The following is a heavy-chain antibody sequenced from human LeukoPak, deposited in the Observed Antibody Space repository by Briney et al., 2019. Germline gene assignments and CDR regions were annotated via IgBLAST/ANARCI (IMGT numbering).Heavy chain of an antibody. J-gene: IGHJ6*02. CDR3: ARDLGVIAAEDFYYYYGMDV. V-gene: IGHV3-21*01. Sequence: GGSLRLSCAASGFTFSSYSMNWVRQAPGKGLEWVSSISSSSYIYYADSVKGRFTISRDNAKNSLYLQMNSLRAEDTAVYYCARDLGVIAAEDFYYYYGMDVWGQGTTVTVS. CDR1: GFTFSSYS. D-gene: IGHD6-13*01. CDR2: ISSSSYI.